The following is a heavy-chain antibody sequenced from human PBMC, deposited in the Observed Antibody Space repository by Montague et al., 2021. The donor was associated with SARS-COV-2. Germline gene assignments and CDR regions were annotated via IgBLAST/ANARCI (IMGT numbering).Heavy chain of an antibody. J-gene: IGHJ4*02. CDR2: FSRSGGS. V-gene: IGHV4-59*01. CDR3: ARLTQLGYCSSASCSPALYFDY. D-gene: IGHD2-15*01. Sequence: SETLSLTCTVSGGSMSDYYWTWIRQPPGKGPEWIGYFSRSGGSNYCTSPMCRVTISLVTSRSKFSLQLRSVTAADTAFYYCARLTQLGYCSSASCSPALYFDYWGQGFLVSVSS. CDR1: GGSMSDYY.